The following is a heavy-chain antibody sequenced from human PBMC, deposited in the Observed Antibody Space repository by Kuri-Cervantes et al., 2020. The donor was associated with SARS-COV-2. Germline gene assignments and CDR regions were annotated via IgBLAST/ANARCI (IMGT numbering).Heavy chain of an antibody. Sequence: GSLRLSCTVSGYSISSGYYWGWIRQPPGKGLEWIGSIYHSGSTYYNPSLKSRATISVDTSKNQFSLKLSSVTAADTAVYYCASPGGGSRYYFDYWGQGTLVTVSS. CDR1: GYSISSGYY. V-gene: IGHV4-38-2*02. J-gene: IGHJ4*02. CDR2: IYHSGST. CDR3: ASPGGGSRYYFDY. D-gene: IGHD2-15*01.